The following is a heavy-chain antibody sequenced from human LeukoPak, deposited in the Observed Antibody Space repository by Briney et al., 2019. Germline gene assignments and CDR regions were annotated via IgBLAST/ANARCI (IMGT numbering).Heavy chain of an antibody. D-gene: IGHD2-2*02. CDR1: GGTFSSYA. V-gene: IGHV1-69*01. Sequence: ASVKVSCKASGGTFSSYAISRVRQAPGQGLEWMGGIIPIFGTANYAQEFQGRVTITADESTSTAYMELSSLRSEDTAVYYCARVRIPEVVPAAIPDVSYYYYYMDVWGKGTTVTVSS. CDR2: IIPIFGTA. J-gene: IGHJ6*03. CDR3: ARVRIPEVVPAAIPDVSYYYYYMDV.